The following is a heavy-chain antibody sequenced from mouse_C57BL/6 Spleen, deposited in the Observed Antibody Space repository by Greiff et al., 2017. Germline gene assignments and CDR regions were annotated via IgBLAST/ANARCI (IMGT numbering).Heavy chain of an antibody. V-gene: IGHV5-12*01. D-gene: IGHD2-1*01. Sequence: EVMLVESGGGLVQPGGSLKLSCAASGFTFSDYYMYWVRQTPEKRLEWVAYISNGGGSTYYPDTVKGRFTISRDNAKNTLYLQMSRLKSEDTAMYYCASRGNSYAMDYWGQGTSVTVSS. CDR3: ASRGNSYAMDY. CDR1: GFTFSDYY. J-gene: IGHJ4*01. CDR2: ISNGGGST.